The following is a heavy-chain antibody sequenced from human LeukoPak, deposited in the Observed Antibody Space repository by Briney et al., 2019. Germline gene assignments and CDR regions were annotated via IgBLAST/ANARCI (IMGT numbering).Heavy chain of an antibody. V-gene: IGHV1-46*01. CDR3: ARGYCSSTNCLPGGY. D-gene: IGHD2-2*01. J-gene: IGHJ4*02. CDR2: INPSGGGT. CDR1: GYTFTNFY. Sequence: ASVKVSCKASGYTFTNFYIHWVRQAPGQGLEWMGMINPSGGGTSYAQTFQGRVTTTRDTSTSTVHMELSSLRSEDTALYYCARGYCSSTNCLPGGYWGQGTLVTVSS.